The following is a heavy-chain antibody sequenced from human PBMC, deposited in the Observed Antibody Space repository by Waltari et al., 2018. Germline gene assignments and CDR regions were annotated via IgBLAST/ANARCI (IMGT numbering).Heavy chain of an antibody. CDR3: ARRDDFWSGSFDY. J-gene: IGHJ4*02. CDR2: IYPDDSDT. D-gene: IGHD3-3*01. Sequence: EVQLVQSGAEVKKPGGSLQISCKVSGYIFTNNGIGWVRQLPGKGLEWMGIIYPDDSDTRYSPSFQGQVTISADKSISTAYLQWSSLKASDTAMYYCARRDDFWSGSFDYWGQGALVTVSS. V-gene: IGHV5-51*01. CDR1: GYIFTNNG.